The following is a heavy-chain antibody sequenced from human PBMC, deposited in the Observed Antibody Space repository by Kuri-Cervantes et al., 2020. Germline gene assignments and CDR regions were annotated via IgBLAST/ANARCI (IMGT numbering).Heavy chain of an antibody. CDR1: GFTFSSYG. V-gene: IGHV3-30*18. Sequence: GESLKISCAASGFTFSSYGMCWVRQAPGKGLEWMAVISYDGSNKYYADSVKGRFTISRDNSKNTLYLQMNSLRAEDTAVYYCAKEGPYYYGSGELGHWGQGTLVTVSS. D-gene: IGHD3-10*01. CDR2: ISYDGSNK. J-gene: IGHJ4*02. CDR3: AKEGPYYYGSGELGH.